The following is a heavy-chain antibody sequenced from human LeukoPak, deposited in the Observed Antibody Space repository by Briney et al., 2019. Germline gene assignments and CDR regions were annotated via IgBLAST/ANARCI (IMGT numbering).Heavy chain of an antibody. CDR2: IYYSGST. Sequence: SETLSLTCTVSGGSISSYYWSWIRQPPGKGLEWIGYIYYSGSTNYNPSLKSRVTMSVDTSKNQFSLKLSSVTAADTAVYYCARATAMRPYYYYYMDVWGKGTTVTVSS. CDR3: ARATAMRPYYYYYMDV. J-gene: IGHJ6*03. CDR1: GGSISSYY. V-gene: IGHV4-59*12. D-gene: IGHD5-18*01.